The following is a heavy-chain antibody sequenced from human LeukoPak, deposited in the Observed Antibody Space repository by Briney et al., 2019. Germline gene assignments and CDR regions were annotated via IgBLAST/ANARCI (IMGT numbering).Heavy chain of an antibody. CDR1: GFTFSSYA. V-gene: IGHV3-23*01. D-gene: IGHD5-18*01. CDR2: ISGCGGST. Sequence: GGSLRLSCAASGFTFSSYAMSWVRQAPGKGLEWVSAISGCGGSTYYADSVKGRFTISRGNSKNTLYLQMNSLRAEDTAVYYCAISAMVTDWYFDLWGRGTLVTVSS. CDR3: AISAMVTDWYFDL. J-gene: IGHJ2*01.